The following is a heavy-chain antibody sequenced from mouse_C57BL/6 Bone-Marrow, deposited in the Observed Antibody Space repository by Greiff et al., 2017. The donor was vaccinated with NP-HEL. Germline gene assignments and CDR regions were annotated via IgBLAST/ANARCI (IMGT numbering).Heavy chain of an antibody. CDR2: INPSTGGT. CDR3: AREGVITTVVAPAY. Sequence: VQLQQSGPELVKPGASVKISCKASGYSFTGYYMHWVKQSSEKSLEWIGEINPSTGGTSYNQKFKGKATLTVDKSSSTAYMQLKSLTSEDSAVYYCAREGVITTVVAPAYWGQGTTLTVSS. D-gene: IGHD1-1*01. V-gene: IGHV1-43*01. CDR1: GYSFTGYY. J-gene: IGHJ2*01.